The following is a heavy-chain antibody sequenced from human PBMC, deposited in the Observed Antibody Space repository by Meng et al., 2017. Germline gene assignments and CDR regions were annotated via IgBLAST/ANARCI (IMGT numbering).Heavy chain of an antibody. Sequence: VGLQESGPGMGKPLGTLALPCAVSGGSISSSNWWSWVRQPPGKGLEWIGEIYHSGSTNYNPSLKSRVTISVDKSKNQFSLKLSSVTAADTAVYYCARWSIYCSGGSCYSLDYWGQGTLVTVSS. CDR3: ARWSIYCSGGSCYSLDY. V-gene: IGHV4-4*02. CDR1: GGSISSSNW. D-gene: IGHD2-15*01. CDR2: IYHSGST. J-gene: IGHJ4*02.